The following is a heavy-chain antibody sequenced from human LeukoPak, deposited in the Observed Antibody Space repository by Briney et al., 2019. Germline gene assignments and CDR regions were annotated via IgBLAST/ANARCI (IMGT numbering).Heavy chain of an antibody. Sequence: WGTLSLTCTVSGDSIGNYYWNWLRQPAGKGLEWIGRIRSDGTSYAYASLESAVTMSVDTSNNHISLRLSSATAADTAVYYCARSTGFYTTYYMDVWGKGTTVTVSS. V-gene: IGHV4-4*07. D-gene: IGHD3-22*01. CDR1: GDSIGNYY. J-gene: IGHJ6*03. CDR2: IRSDGTS. CDR3: ARSTGFYTTYYMDV.